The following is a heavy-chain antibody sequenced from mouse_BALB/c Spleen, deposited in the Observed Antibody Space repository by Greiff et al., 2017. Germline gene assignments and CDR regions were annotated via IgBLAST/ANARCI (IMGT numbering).Heavy chain of an antibody. CDR2: ISTYYGDA. Sequence: QVQLKQSGAELVRPGVSVKISCKGSGYTFTDYAMHWVKQSHAKSLEWIGVISTYYGDASYNQKFKGKATMTVDKSSSTAYMELARLTSEDSAIYYCARSTMITEGAMDYWGQGTSVTVSS. V-gene: IGHV1S137*01. J-gene: IGHJ4*01. D-gene: IGHD2-4*01. CDR3: ARSTMITEGAMDY. CDR1: GYTFTDYA.